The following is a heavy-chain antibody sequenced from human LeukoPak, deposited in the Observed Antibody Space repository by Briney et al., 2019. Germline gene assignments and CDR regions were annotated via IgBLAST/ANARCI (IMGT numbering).Heavy chain of an antibody. V-gene: IGHV4-34*01. CDR3: ARDGGHNWNLDF. CDR1: GGSFSGYY. CDR2: INHSGST. D-gene: IGHD1-20*01. Sequence: SETLSLTCAVYGGSFSGYYWSWIRQPPGKGLEWIGEINHSGSTNYNPSLKSRVTISIDSSKNQFSLKLSSVTAADTAVYYCARDGGHNWNLDFWGQGTLVTVSS. J-gene: IGHJ4*02.